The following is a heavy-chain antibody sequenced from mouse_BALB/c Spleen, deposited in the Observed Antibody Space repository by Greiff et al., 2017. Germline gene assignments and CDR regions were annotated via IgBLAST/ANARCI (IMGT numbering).Heavy chain of an antibody. CDR3: ARQGDWEGY. J-gene: IGHJ2*01. CDR1: GYAFTNYL. V-gene: IGHV1-54*01. Sequence: QVQLQQSGAELVRPGTSVKVSCKASGYAFTNYLIEWVKQRPGQGLEWIGVINPGSGGTNYNEKFKGKATLTADKSSSTAYMQLSSLTSDDSAVYFCARQGDWEGYWGQGTTLTVSS. D-gene: IGHD4-1*01. CDR2: INPGSGGT.